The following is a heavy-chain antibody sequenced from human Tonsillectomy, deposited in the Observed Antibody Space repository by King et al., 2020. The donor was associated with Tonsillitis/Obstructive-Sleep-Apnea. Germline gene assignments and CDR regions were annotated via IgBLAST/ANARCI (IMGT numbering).Heavy chain of an antibody. V-gene: IGHV4-61*01. CDR3: AREDCSGGSCYLDY. Sequence: QLQESGPGLVKPSETLSLTCTVSGGSVSSGSYYWSWIRQPPGKGLEWIGYIYYSGSTNYNPSLKSRVTISVDTSKNQFSLKLSSVTAADTAVYYCAREDCSGGSCYLDYWGQGTLVTVSS. D-gene: IGHD2-15*01. CDR2: IYYSGST. J-gene: IGHJ4*02. CDR1: GGSVSSGSYY.